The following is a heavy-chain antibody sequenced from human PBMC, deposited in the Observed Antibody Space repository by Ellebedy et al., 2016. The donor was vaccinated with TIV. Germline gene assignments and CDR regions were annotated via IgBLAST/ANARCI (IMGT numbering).Heavy chain of an antibody. D-gene: IGHD3-22*01. CDR2: IKQDGSEK. J-gene: IGHJ6*02. Sequence: GESLKISXAASGFTFSSYWMSWVRQAPGKGLEWVANIKQDGSEKYYVDSVKGRFTISRDNAKNSLYLQMNSLRAEDTAVYYCASPYDSSGYYYYYGMDVWGQGTTVTVSS. CDR1: GFTFSSYW. CDR3: ASPYDSSGYYYYYGMDV. V-gene: IGHV3-7*01.